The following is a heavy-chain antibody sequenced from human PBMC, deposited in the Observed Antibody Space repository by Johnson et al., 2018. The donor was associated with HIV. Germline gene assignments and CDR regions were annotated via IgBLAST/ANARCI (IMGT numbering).Heavy chain of an antibody. CDR3: ARSLGVVGAIGKGAFDI. V-gene: IGHV3-13*01. J-gene: IGHJ3*02. D-gene: IGHD1-26*01. CDR2: IGTGGDT. CDR1: GFTFTTYD. Sequence: VQLVESGGGLVQPGGSLRLSCAASGFTFTTYDMHWVRQGTGKGLEWVSGIGTGGDTHYPDSVKGRFTISRDNSKNTLYLQMNSLRAEDTAVYYCARSLGVVGAIGKGAFDIWGQGTMVTVSS.